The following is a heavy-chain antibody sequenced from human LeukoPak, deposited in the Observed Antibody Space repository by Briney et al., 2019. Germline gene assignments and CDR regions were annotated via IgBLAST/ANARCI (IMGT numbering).Heavy chain of an antibody. D-gene: IGHD6-19*01. J-gene: IGHJ4*02. CDR3: ARESTVAGTIFDF. V-gene: IGHV3-7*04. CDR1: GFTFATNW. CDR2: IKEDGSEI. Sequence: GGSLRLSCAASGFTFATNWMSWVRQTPGKGLEWVANIKEDGSEIYYVDSVRGRFTISRDNAKRSLYLQMNSLTAEDTGVYFCARESTVAGTIFDFWGQGTLVTVSS.